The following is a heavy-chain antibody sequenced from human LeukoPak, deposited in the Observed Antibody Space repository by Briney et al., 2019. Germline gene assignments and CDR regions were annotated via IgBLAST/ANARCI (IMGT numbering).Heavy chain of an antibody. V-gene: IGHV3-43D*03. Sequence: GGSLRLSCAASGFSFDDYAMHWVRQVPGKGLEWVSLITWDGDGTYYADSVKGRFTISKDNSKNSVYLQMNSLLPEGTALYYCAKDSGRLSTWFGVIDYWGQGTLVTVSS. CDR3: AKDSGRLSTWFGVIDY. J-gene: IGHJ4*02. D-gene: IGHD3-10*01. CDR1: GFSFDDYA. CDR2: ITWDGDGT.